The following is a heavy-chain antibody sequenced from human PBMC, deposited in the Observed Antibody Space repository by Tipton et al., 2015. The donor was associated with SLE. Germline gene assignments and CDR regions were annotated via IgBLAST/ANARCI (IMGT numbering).Heavy chain of an antibody. CDR3: ARPSDY. V-gene: IGHV4-39*07. CDR2: VYYSGST. J-gene: IGHJ4*02. D-gene: IGHD2-2*01. Sequence: TLSLTCTVSGGSIGSSNYYWGWIRQPPGKGLEWFGSVYYSGSTYYNPSLKSRVTISVDTSKNQFSLKLSSVTAADTAVYYCARPSDYWGQGTLVRVSS. CDR1: GGSIGSSNYY.